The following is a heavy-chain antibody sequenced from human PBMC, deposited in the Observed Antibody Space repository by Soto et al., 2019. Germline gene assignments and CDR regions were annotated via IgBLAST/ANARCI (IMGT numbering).Heavy chain of an antibody. CDR2: ISGSGGST. D-gene: IGHD6-19*01. V-gene: IGHV3-23*01. J-gene: IGHJ3*02. CDR1: GSTFSSYA. Sequence: GGSLRLSCAASGSTFSSYAMSWVRQAPGKGLEWVSAISGSGGSTYYADSVKGRFTISRDNSKNTLYLQMNSLRAEDTAVYYCAKVKSSGWLRMGAFDIWGQGTMVTVSS. CDR3: AKVKSSGWLRMGAFDI.